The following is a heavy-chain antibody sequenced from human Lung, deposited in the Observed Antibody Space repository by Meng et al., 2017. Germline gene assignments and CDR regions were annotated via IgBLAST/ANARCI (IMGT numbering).Heavy chain of an antibody. J-gene: IGHJ4*02. V-gene: IGHV7-4-1*02. D-gene: IGHD3-22*01. Sequence: QVQLVQSGSELKKPGASVKISCKASGYTFTTYDMNWVRQAPGLGLEWMGWINTDTRNPTYAQGFTGRFVFSLDTSVSTAYLQISSLMAEDTAIYYCARGDLGMSGYYYTVHWGQGTLVTVSS. CDR3: ARGDLGMSGYYYTVH. CDR1: GYTFTTYD. CDR2: INTDTRNP.